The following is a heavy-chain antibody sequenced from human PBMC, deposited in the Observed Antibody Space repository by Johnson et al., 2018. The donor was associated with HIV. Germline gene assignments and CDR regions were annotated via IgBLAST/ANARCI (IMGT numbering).Heavy chain of an antibody. J-gene: IGHJ3*02. CDR1: GFTVSSNY. CDR3: AKDLSSSDLFDAFDI. CDR2: IKQDGSEK. D-gene: IGHD6-6*01. Sequence: VQLVESGGGLIQPGGSLRLSCAASGFTVSSNYMSWVRQAPGKGLEWVANIKQDGSEKYYVDSVKGRFTISRDNAKNSLYLQMNSLRAEDTAVYYCAKDLSSSDLFDAFDIWGQGTMVTVSS. V-gene: IGHV3-7*01.